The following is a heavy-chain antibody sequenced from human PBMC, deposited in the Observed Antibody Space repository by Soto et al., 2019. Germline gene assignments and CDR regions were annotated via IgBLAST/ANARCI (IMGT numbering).Heavy chain of an antibody. CDR3: AKDFYSSQESLYYYDSSGYYYEGAFDY. Sequence: PGGSLRLSCAASGFTFSSYAMSWVRQAPGKGLEWVSAISGSGGSTYYADSVKGRFTISRDNSKNTLYLQMNSLRAEDTAVYYCAKDFYSSQESLYYYDSSGYYYEGAFDYWGQGTLVTVSS. V-gene: IGHV3-23*01. CDR1: GFTFSSYA. CDR2: ISGSGGST. D-gene: IGHD3-22*01. J-gene: IGHJ4*02.